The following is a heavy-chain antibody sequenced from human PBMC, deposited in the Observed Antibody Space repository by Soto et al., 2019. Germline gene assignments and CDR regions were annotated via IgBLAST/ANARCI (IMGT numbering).Heavy chain of an antibody. V-gene: IGHV4-4*02. D-gene: IGHD6-13*01. CDR1: GGSISSSNW. CDR3: ARTFIAAAGTGGSYFDY. CDR2: IYHSRST. Sequence: SETLSLTCAVSGGSISSSNWWSWVRQPPGKGLEWIGEIYHSRSTNYNPSLKSRVTISVDKSKNQFSLKLSSVTAADTAVYYCARTFIAAAGTGGSYFDYWGQGTLVTVSS. J-gene: IGHJ4*02.